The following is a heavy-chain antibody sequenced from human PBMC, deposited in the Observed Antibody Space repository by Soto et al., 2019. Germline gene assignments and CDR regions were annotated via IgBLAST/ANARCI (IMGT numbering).Heavy chain of an antibody. CDR2: IGIGSSTK. Sequence: PGGSLRLSCAASGFTFRNYGMNWVRQAPGKGLEWVSYIGIGSSTKYYADSVKGRFTISRDNAKNSLYLQMNSLRAEDTAVYYWARDQLYYNDISGRPLNAFDVWGQGTMFTVS. CDR1: GFTFRNYG. CDR3: ARDQLYYNDISGRPLNAFDV. V-gene: IGHV3-48*01. D-gene: IGHD3-22*01. J-gene: IGHJ3*01.